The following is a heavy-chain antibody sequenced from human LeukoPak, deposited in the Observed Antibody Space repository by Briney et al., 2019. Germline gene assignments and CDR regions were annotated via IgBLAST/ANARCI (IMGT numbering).Heavy chain of an antibody. J-gene: IGHJ6*03. D-gene: IGHD3-22*01. V-gene: IGHV4-30-2*01. CDR3: ARTNYYDSSGYRDYYYYMDV. CDR2: IYHSGST. Sequence: SETLSLTCTVSGGSISSGGYYWSWIRQPPGKGLEWIGYIYHSGSTYYNPSLKSRVTISVDRSKNQFSLKLSSVTAADTAVYYCARTNYYDSSGYRDYYYYMDVWGKGTTVTVSS. CDR1: GGSISSGGYY.